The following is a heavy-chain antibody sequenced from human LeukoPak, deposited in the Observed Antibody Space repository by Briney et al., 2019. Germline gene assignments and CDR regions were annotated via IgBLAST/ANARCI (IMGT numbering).Heavy chain of an antibody. CDR3: AKDRSCTNDICHGDFDY. CDR2: ISGSGGST. Sequence: GGSLRLSCAASGLTFSSYAVSWVRQAPGKGLQWVSSISGSGGSTYSADSVKGRFTISRDNSKNTLYLQMNSLRAEDTALYYCAKDRSCTNDICHGDFDYWGQGTLVTVSS. CDR1: GLTFSSYA. V-gene: IGHV3-23*01. J-gene: IGHJ4*02. D-gene: IGHD2-8*01.